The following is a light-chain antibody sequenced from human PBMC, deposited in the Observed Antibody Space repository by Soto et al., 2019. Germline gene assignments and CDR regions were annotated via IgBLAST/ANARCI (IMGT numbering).Light chain of an antibody. CDR3: ASWDHTLAGRWV. Sequence: QSALTQPPSVSGTPGQRVAISCSGSASNIGSNFVYWYQQLPGTAPRLLIYRNNERPSGVPDRFSTSKSGTSSSLAITGLRSEDEGHYYCASWDHTLAGRWVFGGGTKLTVL. CDR2: RNN. CDR1: ASNIGSNF. V-gene: IGLV1-47*01. J-gene: IGLJ3*02.